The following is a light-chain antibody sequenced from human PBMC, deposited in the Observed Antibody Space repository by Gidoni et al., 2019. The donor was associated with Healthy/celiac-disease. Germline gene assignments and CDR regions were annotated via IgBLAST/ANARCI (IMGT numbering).Light chain of an antibody. CDR3: GTWDSSLSVWV. Sequence: QSVLTQPPSVSAAPGQKVTISCSGSSSNIGNNYVAWYQQLTGTAPKPLIYENKKRPSGIPDRFSGSKSGTSATLGITGLQTGDEADYYCGTWDSSLSVWVFGGGTKLTVL. CDR1: SSNIGNNY. J-gene: IGLJ3*02. V-gene: IGLV1-51*02. CDR2: ENK.